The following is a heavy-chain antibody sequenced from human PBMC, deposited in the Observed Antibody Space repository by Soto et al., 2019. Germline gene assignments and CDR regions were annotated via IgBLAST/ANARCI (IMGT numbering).Heavy chain of an antibody. J-gene: IGHJ6*02. D-gene: IGHD2-15*01. CDR1: GFSLSTSGVG. CDR2: IYWDYDE. Sequence: QITLKESGPTLVKPTQTLTLTCTFSGFSLSTSGVGVGWIRQPPGKALAWLALIYWDYDERYSPSLKSRVTITKDTSKHEVVLTMTNVDPVDTGTYYCSHKAGRGAPMDVWGQGTAVTVSS. CDR3: SHKAGRGAPMDV. V-gene: IGHV2-5*02.